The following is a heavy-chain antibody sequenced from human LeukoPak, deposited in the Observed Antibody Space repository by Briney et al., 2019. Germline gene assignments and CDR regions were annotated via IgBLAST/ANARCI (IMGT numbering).Heavy chain of an antibody. Sequence: PSETLSLTCTVSGGSISSYYWSWIRQPPGKGLEWIGYIYYSGSTNYNPSLKSRVTISVDTSKNQFSLKLSSVTAADTAVYYCARWSYDSSGYYGRLGAFDIWGQGTMVTVSS. J-gene: IGHJ3*02. V-gene: IGHV4-59*01. CDR2: IYYSGST. D-gene: IGHD3-22*01. CDR1: GGSISSYY. CDR3: ARWSYDSSGYYGRLGAFDI.